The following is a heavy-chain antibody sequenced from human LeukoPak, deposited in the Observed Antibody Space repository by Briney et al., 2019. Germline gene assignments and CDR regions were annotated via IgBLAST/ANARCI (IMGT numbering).Heavy chain of an antibody. CDR1: GFTFSSYG. D-gene: IGHD3-3*01. CDR3: AKGLRFLEWSKLDY. J-gene: IGHJ4*02. CDR2: IRYDGSNK. Sequence: SGGSLRLSCAASGFTFSSYGMHWVRQAPGKGLEWVAFIRYDGSNKYYADSVKGRFTNSRDNSKNTLYLQMNSLRAEDTAVYYCAKGLRFLEWSKLDYWGQGTLVTVSS. V-gene: IGHV3-30*02.